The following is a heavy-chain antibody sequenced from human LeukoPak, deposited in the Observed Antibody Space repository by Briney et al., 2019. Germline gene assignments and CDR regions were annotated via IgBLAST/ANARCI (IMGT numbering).Heavy chain of an antibody. J-gene: IGHJ4*02. CDR3: ARLVWGSLTGYYFDY. CDR2: ISAYNGNT. V-gene: IGHV1-18*01. Sequence: ASVKVSCKASGYTFTSYGISWVRQAPGQGLEWMGWISAYNGNTNYAQKLQGRVTMTTDTSTSTAYMELRGLRSDDTAVYYCARLVWGSLTGYYFDYWGQGTLVTVSS. D-gene: IGHD3-16*01. CDR1: GYTFTSYG.